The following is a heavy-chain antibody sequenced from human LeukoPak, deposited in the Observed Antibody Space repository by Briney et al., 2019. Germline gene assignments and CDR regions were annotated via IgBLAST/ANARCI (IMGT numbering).Heavy chain of an antibody. CDR1: GFTFSSYE. V-gene: IGHV3-48*03. Sequence: GGSLRLSCAVSGFTFSSYEMNWVRQAPGKGLEWVSYISSSGSTIYYADSVKGRFTISRDNAKNSLYLQMNSLRAEDTAVYYCASGGFGELSHDYWGQGTLVTVSS. J-gene: IGHJ4*02. CDR2: ISSSGSTI. D-gene: IGHD3-10*01. CDR3: ASGGFGELSHDY.